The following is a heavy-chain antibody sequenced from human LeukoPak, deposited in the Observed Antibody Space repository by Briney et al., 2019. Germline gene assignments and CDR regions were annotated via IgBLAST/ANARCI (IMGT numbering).Heavy chain of an antibody. CDR1: GFTFNYAW. Sequence: PGGSLRLSCAASGFTFNYAWMSWVRQVPGKGLEWVGQTVSEIDGGTTDYAAPVKGRFTISRDDSKSTLYLQMNSLKIEDTAVYSCTTDEDWNYARKDVWGQGATVIVSS. J-gene: IGHJ6*02. CDR3: TTDEDWNYARKDV. V-gene: IGHV3-15*04. D-gene: IGHD1-7*01. CDR2: TVSEIDGGTT.